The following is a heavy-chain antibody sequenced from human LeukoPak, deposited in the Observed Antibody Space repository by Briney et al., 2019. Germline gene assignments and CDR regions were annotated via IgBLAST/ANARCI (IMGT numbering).Heavy chain of an antibody. V-gene: IGHV3-21*01. D-gene: IGHD1-26*01. Sequence: GGSLRLSCAGSGFNFNSYNMNWVRQTPGKGLEWVPSITRGSIYTFYADSVKGRFTISRDNAKNSLSLQMNSLRAEDTAAYYCARDPYNGSYGDDYYYYMDVWGKGTTVTISS. CDR3: ARDPYNGSYGDDYYYYMDV. CDR1: GFNFNSYN. J-gene: IGHJ6*03. CDR2: ITRGSIYT.